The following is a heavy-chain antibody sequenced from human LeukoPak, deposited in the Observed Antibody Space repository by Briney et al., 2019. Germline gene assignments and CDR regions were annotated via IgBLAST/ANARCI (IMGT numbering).Heavy chain of an antibody. J-gene: IGHJ4*02. CDR1: GGSISSSSYY. Sequence: SETLSLTCTVSGGSISSSSYYWGWIRQPPGKGLEWIGRIYYSGSTYYHPSLKSRFTISVDTSKNQFSLKLSSVTAADTAVYYCACLGRFGYAPIFDYWGQGTLVTVSS. CDR3: ACLGRFGYAPIFDY. D-gene: IGHD5-18*01. V-gene: IGHV4-39*01. CDR2: IYYSGST.